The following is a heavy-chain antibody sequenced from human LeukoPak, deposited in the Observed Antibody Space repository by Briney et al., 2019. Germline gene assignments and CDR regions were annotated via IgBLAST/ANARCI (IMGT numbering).Heavy chain of an antibody. CDR2: INSDGINT. Sequence: PGGSLRLSCAASGFTFSNYWMHWVRQAPGKGLVWVSRINSDGINTSYADSVKGRFTISRDNSKNTLYLQMNSLRAEDTAVYYGATDSLPTLESGKGSVDVWGKGTTVTISS. CDR1: GFTFSNYW. J-gene: IGHJ6*04. CDR3: ATDSLPTLESGKGSVDV. V-gene: IGHV3-74*01. D-gene: IGHD4-23*01.